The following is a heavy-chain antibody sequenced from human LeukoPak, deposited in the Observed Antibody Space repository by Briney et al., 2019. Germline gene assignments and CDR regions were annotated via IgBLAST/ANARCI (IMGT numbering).Heavy chain of an antibody. V-gene: IGHV3-48*04. CDR2: ISSSGSTI. CDR3: AELGITMIGGV. J-gene: IGHJ6*04. D-gene: IGHD3-10*02. Sequence: GGSLRLSCAASGFTFSSYSMNWVRQAPGKGLEWVSYISSSGSTIYYADSVKGRFTISRDNAKNSLCLQMNSLRAEDTAVYYCAELGITMIGGVWGKGTTVTISS. CDR1: GFTFSSYS.